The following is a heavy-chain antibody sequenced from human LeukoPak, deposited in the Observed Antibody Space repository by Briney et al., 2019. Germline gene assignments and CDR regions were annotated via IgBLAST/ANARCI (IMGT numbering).Heavy chain of an antibody. CDR2: MFANGNA. D-gene: IGHD2-15*01. CDR1: GGSVSTIV. CDR3: ARGIVVASPNGFDA. V-gene: IGHV4-4*07. J-gene: IGHJ3*01. Sequence: SETLSITCSVSGGSVSTIVCSWVRQPAGRELEWLGRMFANGNANYNPSLKSRISMSVDTSTSQFSLTLTSVTAADTAIYYCARGIVVASPNGFDASGEGTTVIVSS.